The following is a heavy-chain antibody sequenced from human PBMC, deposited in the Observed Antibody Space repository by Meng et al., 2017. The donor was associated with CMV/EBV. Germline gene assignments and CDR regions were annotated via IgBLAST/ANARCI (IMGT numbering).Heavy chain of an antibody. V-gene: IGHV1-69*10. CDR1: GGTFSSYA. Sequence: SVKVSCKASGGTFSSYAISWVRQAPCQGLEWMGGIIPILGIANYAQKFQGRVTITADKSTSTAYMELSSLRSEDTAVYYCARGPRRFYDFWSGYSGAFDIWGQGTMVTVSS. D-gene: IGHD3-3*01. J-gene: IGHJ3*02. CDR3: ARGPRRFYDFWSGYSGAFDI. CDR2: IIPILGIA.